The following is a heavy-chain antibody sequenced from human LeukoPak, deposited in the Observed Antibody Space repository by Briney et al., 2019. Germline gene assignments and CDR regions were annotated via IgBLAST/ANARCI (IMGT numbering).Heavy chain of an antibody. CDR1: GFTVRSIY. CDR2: FYSGGSS. D-gene: IGHD5-18*01. CDR3: ARDRGYGYGFFDY. Sequence: PGGFLRLSCAASGFTVRSIYMTWVRQAPGKGLEWVSSFYSGGSSYYADSVKGRFIISRDSSTDTLYLQMNSLRVEDTAVYFCARDRGYGYGFFDYWGQGTLVTVSS. J-gene: IGHJ4*02. V-gene: IGHV3-53*01.